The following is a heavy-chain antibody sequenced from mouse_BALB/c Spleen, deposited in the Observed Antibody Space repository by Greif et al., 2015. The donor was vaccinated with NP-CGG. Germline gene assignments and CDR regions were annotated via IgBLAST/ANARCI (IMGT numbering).Heavy chain of an antibody. D-gene: IGHD1-1*01. CDR2: INPSTGYT. V-gene: IGHV1-7*01. Sequence: VQLQQSGAELAKPGASVKMSCKAPGYTFTSYWMHWVKQRPGQGLEWIGYINPSTGYTEYNQKFKDKATLTADKSSSTAYRQLSSLTSEDSAVYYCARSYEGYFDVWGAGTTVTVSS. J-gene: IGHJ1*01. CDR1: GYTFTSYW. CDR3: ARSYEGYFDV.